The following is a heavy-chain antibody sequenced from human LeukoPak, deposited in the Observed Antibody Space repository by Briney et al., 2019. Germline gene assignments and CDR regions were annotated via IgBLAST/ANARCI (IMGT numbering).Heavy chain of an antibody. V-gene: IGHV4-31*03. J-gene: IGHJ4*02. Sequence: SQTQSLTCTVSGGSISSGGYYWSWIRQHPGKGLEWIGYIYYSGSTYYNPSLKSRVTISVDTSKNQFSLKLSSVTAADTAVYYCAREEMGSGYDPKTIYFDYWGQGTLVTVSS. D-gene: IGHD5-12*01. CDR2: IYYSGST. CDR1: GGSISSGGYY. CDR3: AREEMGSGYDPKTIYFDY.